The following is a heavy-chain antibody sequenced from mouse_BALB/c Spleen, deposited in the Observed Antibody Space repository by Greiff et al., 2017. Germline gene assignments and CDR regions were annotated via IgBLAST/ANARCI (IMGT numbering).Heavy chain of an antibody. J-gene: IGHJ4*01. Sequence: EVKLMESGAELVKPGASVKLSCTASGFNIKDTYMHWVKQRPEQGLEWIGRIDPANGNTKYDPKFQGKATITADTSSNTAYLQLSSLTSEDTAVYYCARSETTAVRGAMDYWGQGTSVTVSS. V-gene: IGHV14-3*02. CDR3: ARSETTAVRGAMDY. D-gene: IGHD1-2*01. CDR2: IDPANGNT. CDR1: GFNIKDTY.